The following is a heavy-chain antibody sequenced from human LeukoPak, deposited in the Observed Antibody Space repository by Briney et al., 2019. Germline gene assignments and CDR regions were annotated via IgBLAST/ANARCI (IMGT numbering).Heavy chain of an antibody. Sequence: GGSLRLSCAASGFTFSSYAMSWVRQAPGKGLEWVSAISGSGGSTYYADSVKGRFTISRDNSKNTLYLQMNSLRAEDTAVYYCAKLGDLGPYYDILTGYPYFDYWGQGTLVTVSS. D-gene: IGHD3-9*01. CDR1: GFTFSSYA. V-gene: IGHV3-23*01. J-gene: IGHJ4*02. CDR2: ISGSGGST. CDR3: AKLGDLGPYYDILTGYPYFDY.